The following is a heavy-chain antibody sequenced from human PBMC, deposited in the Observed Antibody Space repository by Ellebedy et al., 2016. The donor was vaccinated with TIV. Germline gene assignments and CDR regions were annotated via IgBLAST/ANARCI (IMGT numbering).Heavy chain of an antibody. CDR3: ASGRGLIDY. D-gene: IGHD3-10*01. CDR1: GGSISGFY. CDR2: MYFSGNS. J-gene: IGHJ4*02. V-gene: IGHV4-59*01. Sequence: MPGGSLRPSCTVPGGSISGFYWSWIRQSPGKGLEWIGYMYFSGNSNYNPSLKSRATISVDMSKNQFTLKLDSVSAADTGVYFCASGRGLIDYWGQGLLVTVSS.